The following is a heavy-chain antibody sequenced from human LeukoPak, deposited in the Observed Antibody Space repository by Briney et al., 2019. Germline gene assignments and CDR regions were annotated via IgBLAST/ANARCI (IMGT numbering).Heavy chain of an antibody. Sequence: GGSLRLSCAASGFTFSNAWMSWVRQAPGKGLEWVGRIKSKTDGGTTDYAAPVKGRFTISRDDSKNTLYLQMNSLKTEDTAVYYCTTDLTHPSDCSSTSCYTFYSYYYYMDVWGKGTTVTVS. CDR1: GFTFSNAW. J-gene: IGHJ6*03. CDR3: TTDLTHPSDCSSTSCYTFYSYYYYMDV. V-gene: IGHV3-15*01. D-gene: IGHD2-2*02. CDR2: IKSKTDGGTT.